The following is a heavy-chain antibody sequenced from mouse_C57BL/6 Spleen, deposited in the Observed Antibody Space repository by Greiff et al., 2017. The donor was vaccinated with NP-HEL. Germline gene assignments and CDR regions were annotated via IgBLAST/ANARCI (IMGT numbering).Heavy chain of an antibody. CDR2: IHPNSGST. D-gene: IGHD1-1*01. CDR1: GYTFTSYW. V-gene: IGHV1-64*01. CDR3: ARGDYGSSNWYFDV. Sequence: VQLQQSGAELVKPGASVKLSCKASGYTFTSYWMHWVKQRPGQGLEWIGMIHPNSGSTNYNEKFKSKATLTVDKSSSTAYMQLSSLTSEDSAVXYCARGDYGSSNWYFDVWGTGTTGTVSS. J-gene: IGHJ1*03.